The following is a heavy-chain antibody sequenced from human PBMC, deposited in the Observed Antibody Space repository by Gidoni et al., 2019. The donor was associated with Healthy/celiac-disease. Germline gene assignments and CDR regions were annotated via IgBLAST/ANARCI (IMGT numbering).Heavy chain of an antibody. J-gene: IGHJ3*02. CDR3: AKDRTPYNWNDGAFDI. CDR1: GFTFSSYA. D-gene: IGHD1-1*01. Sequence: EVQLLESGGGLVQPGGSVRLSCAASGFTFSSYAMSWVRQAPGKGLEWVSAISGSGGSTYYADSVKGRFTISRDNSKNTLYLQMNSLRAEDTAVYYCAKDRTPYNWNDGAFDIWGQGTMVTVSS. V-gene: IGHV3-23*01. CDR2: ISGSGGST.